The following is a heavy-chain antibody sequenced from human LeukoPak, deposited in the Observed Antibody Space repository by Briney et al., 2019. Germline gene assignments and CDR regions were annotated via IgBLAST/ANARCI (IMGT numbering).Heavy chain of an antibody. D-gene: IGHD3-22*01. V-gene: IGHV1-18*01. CDR2: ISAYNGNT. Sequence: ASVKVSCKTSGYTFTSYGISWVRQAPGQGLEWMGWISAYNGNTNYAQKLQGRVTMATDTSTSTAYMELRSLRSDDTAVYYCARDGKSDSSGYYYLVEGFDYWGQGTLVTVSS. CDR1: GYTFTSYG. CDR3: ARDGKSDSSGYYYLVEGFDY. J-gene: IGHJ4*02.